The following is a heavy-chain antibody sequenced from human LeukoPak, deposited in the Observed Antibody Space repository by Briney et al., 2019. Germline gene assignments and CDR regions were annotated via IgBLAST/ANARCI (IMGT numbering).Heavy chain of an antibody. CDR1: GGSPRRDS. CDR2: IYYSGST. V-gene: IGHV4-59*01. D-gene: IGHD3-10*01. CDR3: ARSAWFGEFFFGY. Sequence: SETLSLTCTVSGGSPRRDSWGWISQPPGKGLEWIGYIYYSGSTNYNPSLKSRVTISVDTSKNQFSLKLSSVTAADTAVYYCARSAWFGEFFFGYWGQGTLVTVSS. J-gene: IGHJ4*02.